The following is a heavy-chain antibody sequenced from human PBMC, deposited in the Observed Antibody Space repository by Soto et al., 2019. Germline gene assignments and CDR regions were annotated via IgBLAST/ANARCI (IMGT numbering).Heavy chain of an antibody. J-gene: IGHJ4*02. Sequence: QLQLQESGPGLVKPSETLSLTCTVSGGSISSSSYYWGWIRQPPGKGLEWIGSIYYSGSTYYNPSLKSRVTMSVDTSKNQCSLKLSSVTAADTAVYYCARPGNYGSGSYLYYLDYWGQGTLVTVSS. V-gene: IGHV4-39*01. CDR3: ARPGNYGSGSYLYYLDY. CDR2: IYYSGST. CDR1: GGSISSSSYY. D-gene: IGHD3-10*01.